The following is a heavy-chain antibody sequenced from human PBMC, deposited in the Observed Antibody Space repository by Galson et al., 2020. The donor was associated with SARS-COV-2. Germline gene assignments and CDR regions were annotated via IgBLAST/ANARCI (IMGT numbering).Heavy chain of an antibody. D-gene: IGHD3-3*01. Sequence: GGSLRLSCVASGFSFNNFGMHWVRQAPGKGLEWVALISYEGSKKYYVDSVKGRFTISRDSSKNTLYLLMNSLRAEDTAEYYCAKFRDFFDFRSGYYSMDIWGQGTTVTVSS. V-gene: IGHV3-30*18. CDR1: GFSFNNFG. CDR3: AKFRDFFDFRSGYYSMDI. CDR2: ISYEGSKK. J-gene: IGHJ6*02.